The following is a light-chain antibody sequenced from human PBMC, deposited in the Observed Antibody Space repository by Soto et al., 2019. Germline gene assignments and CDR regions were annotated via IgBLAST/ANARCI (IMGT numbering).Light chain of an antibody. Sequence: DIQMTQSPSSLSASVGDRVTITCQASQDINNHLNWYQQKLGKAPKLLIYDASNLQTGVPSRFSGTGSGTDFTSTISSLQAEDIATYHCQHAATFGGGTKVEIK. CDR2: DAS. CDR1: QDINNH. V-gene: IGKV1-33*01. CDR3: QHAAT. J-gene: IGKJ4*01.